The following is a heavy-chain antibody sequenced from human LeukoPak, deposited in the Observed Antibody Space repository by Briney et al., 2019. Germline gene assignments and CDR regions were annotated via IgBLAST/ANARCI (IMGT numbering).Heavy chain of an antibody. Sequence: GGSLRLSCAASGFTFSSLAMSWVRQAPGKGLEWVSTISGGGGGTYYADSVKGRFTISRDNSKNTLYLQMNSLRAEDTAVYYCAKRLAHTGFDYWGQGTLVTVSS. V-gene: IGHV3-23*01. CDR1: GFTFSSLA. J-gene: IGHJ4*02. CDR3: AKRLAHTGFDY. D-gene: IGHD2-21*01. CDR2: ISGGGGGT.